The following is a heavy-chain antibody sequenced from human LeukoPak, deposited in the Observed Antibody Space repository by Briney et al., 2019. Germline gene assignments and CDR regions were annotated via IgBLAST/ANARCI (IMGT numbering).Heavy chain of an antibody. CDR3: ARRYCSSTSCLIDY. J-gene: IGHJ4*02. D-gene: IGHD2-2*01. Sequence: GGSLRLSCAASGFTFSSYAMSWVRQAPGKGLEWVSGISGSGGGTYYADSVKGRFTISRDNAKNSLYLQMNSLRADDTAVYYCARRYCSSTSCLIDYWGQGALVTVSS. V-gene: IGHV3-23*01. CDR2: ISGSGGGT. CDR1: GFTFSSYA.